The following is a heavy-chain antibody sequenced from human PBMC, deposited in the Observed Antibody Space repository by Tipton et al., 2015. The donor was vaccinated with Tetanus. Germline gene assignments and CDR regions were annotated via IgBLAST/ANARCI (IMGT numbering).Heavy chain of an antibody. Sequence: SLRLSCAASGFAFTRYAMHWVRQAPGKGLEWVAVITFDGGTKYYADSVKGRFTLSRDNSQNTLYLQMNSLRAEDTAVYYCAKSLYGGTDYWGQGTLVTVSS. J-gene: IGHJ4*02. V-gene: IGHV3-30-3*02. CDR3: AKSLYGGTDY. D-gene: IGHD2-2*02. CDR1: GFAFTRYA. CDR2: ITFDGGTK.